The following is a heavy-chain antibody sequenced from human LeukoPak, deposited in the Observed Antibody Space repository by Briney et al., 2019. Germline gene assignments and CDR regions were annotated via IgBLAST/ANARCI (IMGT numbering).Heavy chain of an antibody. D-gene: IGHD3-10*01. J-gene: IGHJ6*02. CDR1: GYTFTSYG. V-gene: IGHV1-18*04. CDR3: ATRGVSAPPGPYYYYGMDV. CDR2: ISAYNGNT. Sequence: ASVKVSCKAPGYTFTSYGISWVRQAPGQGLEWMGWISAYNGNTNYAQKLQGRVTMTTDTSTSTAYMELSRLRSDDTAVYYCATRGVSAPPGPYYYYGMDVWGQGPTVTVSS.